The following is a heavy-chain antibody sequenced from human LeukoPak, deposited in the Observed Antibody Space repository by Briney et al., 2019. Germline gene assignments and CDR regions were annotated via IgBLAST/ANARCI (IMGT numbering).Heavy chain of an antibody. CDR1: EYTFTGYY. Sequence: ASVRVSCKASEYTFTGYYMHWVRQAPGQGLEWMGRISPNSGGTNYAQKFQGRVTMTRDTSISTAYMELSRLRSDDTAVYYCARTWYSSSWSTFDYWGQGTLVTVSS. J-gene: IGHJ4*02. CDR3: ARTWYSSSWSTFDY. CDR2: ISPNSGGT. D-gene: IGHD6-13*01. V-gene: IGHV1-2*06.